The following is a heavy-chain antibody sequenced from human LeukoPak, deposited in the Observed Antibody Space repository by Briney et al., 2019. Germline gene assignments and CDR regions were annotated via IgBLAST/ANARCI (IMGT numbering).Heavy chain of an antibody. J-gene: IGHJ3*01. CDR1: GFTFSSYW. V-gene: IGHV3-74*01. CDR2: LNSDGTRI. CDR3: IRDGLLWYGGAT. Sequence: GGSLRLSCAASGFTFSSYWMSWVRQVPGKGLVWVSCLNSDGTRINYADSVKGRFTISRDNAKNTLYLQMNSLRVEDTAVYYCIRDGLLWYGGATWGQGTMVTVSS. D-gene: IGHD2-21*01.